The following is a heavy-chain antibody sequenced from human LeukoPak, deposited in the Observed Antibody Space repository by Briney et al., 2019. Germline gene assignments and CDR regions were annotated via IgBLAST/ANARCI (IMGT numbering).Heavy chain of an antibody. Sequence: SETLSLTCTVSGGSVSSGSYYWSWIRQPPGKGLEWIGYIYYSGSTNYNPSLKSRVTISVDTSKNQFSLKLSSVTAADTAMYYCARNPRTRSGYYSFYFDYWGQGTLVTVSS. CDR3: ARNPRTRSGYYSFYFDY. CDR1: GGSVSSGSYY. V-gene: IGHV4-61*01. D-gene: IGHD3-22*01. J-gene: IGHJ4*02. CDR2: IYYSGST.